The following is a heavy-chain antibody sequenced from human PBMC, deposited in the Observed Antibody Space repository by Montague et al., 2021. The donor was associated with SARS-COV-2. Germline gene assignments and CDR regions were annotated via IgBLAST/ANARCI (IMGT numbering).Heavy chain of an antibody. CDR3: ARGFSQWVVRPPHPYYFDY. D-gene: IGHD6-19*01. CDR2: INHRGST. Sequence: SETLSLTCAVYSGPFSGYYCSCIRQPPGKGLEWIGEINHRGSTNYNPSLKSRVTTCVDTSKNQHSLKLSSVTAADTAVYYCARGFSQWVVRPPHPYYFDYWGQGTLVTVSS. V-gene: IGHV4-34*01. CDR1: SGPFSGYY. J-gene: IGHJ4*02.